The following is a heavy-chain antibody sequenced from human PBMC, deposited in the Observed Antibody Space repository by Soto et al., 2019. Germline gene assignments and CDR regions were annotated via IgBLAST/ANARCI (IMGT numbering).Heavy chain of an antibody. CDR1: GFTVSSNY. Sequence: GGSLRLSCAASGFTVSSNYMSWVRQAPGKGLEWVSVIYSGGSTYYADSVKGRFTISRDNSKNTLYLQMNSLRAEDTAVYYCARSPYCSGGSCYGNYFDYWGQGTLVTV. V-gene: IGHV3-66*01. CDR2: IYSGGST. D-gene: IGHD2-15*01. J-gene: IGHJ4*02. CDR3: ARSPYCSGGSCYGNYFDY.